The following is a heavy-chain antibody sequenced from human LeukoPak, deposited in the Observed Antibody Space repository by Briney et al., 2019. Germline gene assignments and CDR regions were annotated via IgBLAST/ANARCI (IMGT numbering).Heavy chain of an antibody. CDR2: IRSKTYGGTP. CDR3: ARDQTPYY. J-gene: IGHJ4*02. CDR1: GFTFGDYA. V-gene: IGHV3-49*04. Sequence: GGSLRLSCTGSGFTFGDYAMTWVRQAPGKGLEWVGFIRSKTYGGTPEYAASVKGRFNISRDDSKSIAYLQMNSLKIEDTAVYYCARDQTPYYWGQGTLVTVSP.